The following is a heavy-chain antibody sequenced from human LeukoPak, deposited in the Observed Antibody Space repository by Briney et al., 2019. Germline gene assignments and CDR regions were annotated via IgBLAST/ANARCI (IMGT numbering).Heavy chain of an antibody. CDR3: AKGYYYDSSGSQYYFDY. J-gene: IGHJ4*02. Sequence: GGSLRLSCAASGFXFSRYGIHWVRQAPGKGLEWVAVISYDGSNKYYADSVKGRFTISRDNSKNTLYLQMNSLRAEDTAVYYCAKGYYYDSSGSQYYFDYWGQGTLVTVSS. V-gene: IGHV3-30*18. CDR1: GFXFSRYG. D-gene: IGHD3-22*01. CDR2: ISYDGSNK.